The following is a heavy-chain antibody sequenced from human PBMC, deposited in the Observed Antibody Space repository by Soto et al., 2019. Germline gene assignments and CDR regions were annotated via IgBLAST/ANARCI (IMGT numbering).Heavy chain of an antibody. CDR1: GFTFSSYW. Sequence: EVQLVESGGGLVQPGGSLRLCCAASGFTFSSYWMYWVRQAPGKGLEWVSHMNNDGSYIIYAESVKGRFTFSRDNAKNTPYLQMNSLRAEDTAVYYCVRGGYMHACDIWGQGTMVTVSS. CDR3: VRGGYMHACDI. V-gene: IGHV3-74*01. D-gene: IGHD6-13*01. J-gene: IGHJ3*02. CDR2: MNNDGSYI.